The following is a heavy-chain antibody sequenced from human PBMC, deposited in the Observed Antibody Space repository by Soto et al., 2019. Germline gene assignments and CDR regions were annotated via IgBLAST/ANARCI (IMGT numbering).Heavy chain of an antibody. D-gene: IGHD7-27*01. CDR2: INPDGSIT. V-gene: IGHV3-74*03. J-gene: IGHJ4*02. Sequence: PGGSLRLSCAASGFPFSNYWVHWVRQVPGKGLVWVSRINPDGSITSYVDSVKGRFTTSRDNARNILYLQMNSLTDEDTAVYYCARDLFPQTGSYLDSWGQGTLVTVSS. CDR3: ARDLFPQTGSYLDS. CDR1: GFPFSNYW.